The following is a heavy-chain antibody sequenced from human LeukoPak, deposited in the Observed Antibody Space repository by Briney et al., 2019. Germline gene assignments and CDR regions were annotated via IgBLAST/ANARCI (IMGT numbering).Heavy chain of an antibody. V-gene: IGHV3-23*01. CDR1: GFTFSRYG. CDR2: ISGSGGST. CDR3: AIWTYLAVAGTFDY. J-gene: IGHJ4*02. Sequence: PAGTLRLSCVASGFTFSRYGMRWVSQAPGEGLEWVSAISGSGGSTYYADSVKGRFTISRHNSKTTLYLQMNSLRAEDTAVYDCAIWTYLAVAGTFDYWSQGTLVTVTS. D-gene: IGHD6-19*01.